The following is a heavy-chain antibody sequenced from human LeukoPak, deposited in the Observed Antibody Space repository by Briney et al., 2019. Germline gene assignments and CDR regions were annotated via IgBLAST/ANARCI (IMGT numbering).Heavy chain of an antibody. J-gene: IGHJ6*02. CDR2: IIPIFGTA. Sequence: ASVKVSCEASGGTFSSYAISWVRQAPGQGLEWMGGIIPIFGTANYAQKFQGRVTITADESTSTAYMELSSLRSEDTAVYYCARPVDRGYYYGMDVWGQGTTVTVSS. D-gene: IGHD3-10*01. CDR1: GGTFSSYA. CDR3: ARPVDRGYYYGMDV. V-gene: IGHV1-69*13.